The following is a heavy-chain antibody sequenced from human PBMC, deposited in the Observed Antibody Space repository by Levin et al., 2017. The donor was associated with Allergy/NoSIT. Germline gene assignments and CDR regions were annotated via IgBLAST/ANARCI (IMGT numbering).Heavy chain of an antibody. J-gene: IGHJ4*02. V-gene: IGHV3-48*03. Sequence: GGSLRLSCAASGFTFSSYEMNWVRQAPGKGLEWVSYISSSGSTIYYADSVKGRFTISRDNAKNSLYLQMNSLRAEDTAVYYCASGLYYDFWSGYYGGYWGQGTLVTVSS. D-gene: IGHD3-3*01. CDR1: GFTFSSYE. CDR3: ASGLYYDFWSGYYGGY. CDR2: ISSSGSTI.